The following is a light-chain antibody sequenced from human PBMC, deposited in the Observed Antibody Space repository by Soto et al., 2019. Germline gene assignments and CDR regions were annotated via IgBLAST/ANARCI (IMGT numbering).Light chain of an antibody. CDR1: SNDVGNYDY. CDR2: DVS. V-gene: IGLV2-11*01. J-gene: IGLJ3*02. Sequence: QSALTQPRSVSGSRGQSATISCTGTSNDVGNYDYVSWYQQYPGKAPKLILYDVSARPSGVPHRFSGSKSGNTASLSISGLQAEDEADYFCCAYAGKYSWVFGGGTKVTVL. CDR3: CAYAGKYSWV.